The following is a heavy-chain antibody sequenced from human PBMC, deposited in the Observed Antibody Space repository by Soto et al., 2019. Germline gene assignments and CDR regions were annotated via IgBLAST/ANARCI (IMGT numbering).Heavy chain of an antibody. D-gene: IGHD6-19*01. J-gene: IGHJ5*01. CDR1: GFTFSNYA. Sequence: GGSLRLSCAASGFTFSNYAMTWVRQAPGKGLEWVSGISDSDAYTYYAESVKGRFTISRDNSKNTVYLQMNSLRDEDTAVYHCAKNATSGWYDSWGQGALVTVSS. CDR3: AKNATSGWYDS. V-gene: IGHV3-23*01. CDR2: ISDSDAYT.